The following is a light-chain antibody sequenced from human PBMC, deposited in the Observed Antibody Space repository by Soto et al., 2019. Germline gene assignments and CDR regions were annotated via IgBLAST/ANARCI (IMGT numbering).Light chain of an antibody. CDR3: QQYGSSPYT. J-gene: IGKJ2*01. CDR2: AVS. Sequence: EIVLTQSPGTLSLSPGERATLSCRASQSLNNSYLAWYQQKPGQAPRLLIYAVSRRATGIPDRFSGSGSGTDFTLTISRLEPEDFAVYYCQQYGSSPYTFGQGTKLEIE. V-gene: IGKV3-20*01. CDR1: QSLNNSY.